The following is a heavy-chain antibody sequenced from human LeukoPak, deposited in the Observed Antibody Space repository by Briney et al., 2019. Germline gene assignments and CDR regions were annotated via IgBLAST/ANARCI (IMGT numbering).Heavy chain of an antibody. Sequence: GESLKISCKGSGYSFTSYWIGWVRQMPGKGLEWMGIIYPGDSDTRYSPSFQGQVTISADKSISTAYLQWSSLKASDTAMYYCARRLPNYGSGSPMSPYYFDYWGQGTLVTVSS. CDR2: IYPGDSDT. V-gene: IGHV5-51*01. CDR1: GYSFTSYW. J-gene: IGHJ4*02. CDR3: ARRLPNYGSGSPMSPYYFDY. D-gene: IGHD3-10*01.